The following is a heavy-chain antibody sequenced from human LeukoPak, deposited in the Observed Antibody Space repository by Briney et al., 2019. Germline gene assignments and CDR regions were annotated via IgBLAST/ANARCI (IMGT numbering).Heavy chain of an antibody. V-gene: IGHV3-23*01. Sequence: GGSLRLSCAASGFIFKNYAMNWVRQAPGKGLEWISEISGSGGNTYYADSVKGRFTVSRDNSKNTLYLQMDSLRAEDTAIYYCVPRHCSSITCYAGFDYWGQGTLVTVSS. CDR3: VPRHCSSITCYAGFDY. CDR1: GFIFKNYA. D-gene: IGHD2-2*01. CDR2: ISGSGGNT. J-gene: IGHJ4*02.